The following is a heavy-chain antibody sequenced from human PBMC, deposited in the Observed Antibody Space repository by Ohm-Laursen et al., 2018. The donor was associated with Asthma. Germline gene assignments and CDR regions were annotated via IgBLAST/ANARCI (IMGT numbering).Heavy chain of an antibody. CDR3: ARSWGGSDY. D-gene: IGHD3-16*01. Sequence: SLRLSCAASGFTFSYSNMNWVRQAPGKGLEWVSFISSDISTIYYADSVKGRFTISRGNAKNSLYLQMHSLRPEDTAVYYCARSWGGSDYWGQGTLVTVSS. J-gene: IGHJ4*02. V-gene: IGHV3-48*01. CDR1: GFTFSYSN. CDR2: ISSDISTI.